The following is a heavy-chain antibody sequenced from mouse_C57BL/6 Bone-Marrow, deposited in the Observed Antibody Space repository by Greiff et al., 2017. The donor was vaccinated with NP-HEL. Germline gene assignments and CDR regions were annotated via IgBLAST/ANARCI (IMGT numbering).Heavy chain of an antibody. Sequence: QVQLQQSGAELVKPGASVKISCKASGYAFSSYWMNWVKQRPGKGLEWIGQIYPGDGATNYNGKFKGKATLTADKSSSTAYMQLSSLTSEDSAVYFCARNVRWLLRAMDYWGQGTSVTVSS. J-gene: IGHJ4*01. CDR3: ARNVRWLLRAMDY. D-gene: IGHD2-3*01. V-gene: IGHV1-80*01. CDR2: IYPGDGAT. CDR1: GYAFSSYW.